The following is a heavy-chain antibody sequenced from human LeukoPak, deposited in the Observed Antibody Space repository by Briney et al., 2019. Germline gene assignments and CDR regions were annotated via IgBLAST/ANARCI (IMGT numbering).Heavy chain of an antibody. D-gene: IGHD3-16*01. CDR1: GFTFSDHF. Sequence: PGGSLRLSCAASGFTFSDHFLDWVRQAPGKGLEWVGRIRNKANSYTTEYAASVKGRFTISRDDSKNSLYLQMYSLKTDDTAVYYCGNGFGDWGQGTLVTVSS. CDR2: IRNKANSYTT. CDR3: GNGFGD. J-gene: IGHJ4*02. V-gene: IGHV3-72*01.